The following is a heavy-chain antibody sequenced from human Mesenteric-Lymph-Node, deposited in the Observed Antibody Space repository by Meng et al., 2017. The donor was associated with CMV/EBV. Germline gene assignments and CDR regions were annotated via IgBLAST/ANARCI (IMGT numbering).Heavy chain of an antibody. CDR3: ALIGYCSSTSCSPPNWFDP. CDR1: GYTFTGYY. CDR2: INPNSGGT. Sequence: ASVKVSCKASGYTFTGYYMHWVRQAPGQGLEWMGWINPNSGGTNYAQKFQGRVTMTRDTSISTAYMELSRLRSDDTAVYYCALIGYCSSTSCSPPNWFDPWGQGTLVTVSS. D-gene: IGHD2-2*01. V-gene: IGHV1-2*02. J-gene: IGHJ5*02.